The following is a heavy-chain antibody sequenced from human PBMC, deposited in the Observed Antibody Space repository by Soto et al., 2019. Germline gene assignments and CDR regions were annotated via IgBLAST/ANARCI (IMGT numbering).Heavy chain of an antibody. CDR3: ARQRTSVVTQAYFDS. Sequence: LSLTCTVTGDSINNRSYYWGWIRQPPGKGLEWIGSIYYSGSTYNNPSLKSRVSMSVDTSKNQFSLKLRSVTAADTALYYCARQRTSVVTQAYFDSWGQGSLVTVSS. D-gene: IGHD2-21*02. J-gene: IGHJ4*02. CDR2: IYYSGST. CDR1: GDSINNRSYY. V-gene: IGHV4-39*01.